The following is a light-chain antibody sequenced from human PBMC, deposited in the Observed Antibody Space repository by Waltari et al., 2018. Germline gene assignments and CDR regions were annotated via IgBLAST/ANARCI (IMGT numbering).Light chain of an antibody. J-gene: IGKJ4*01. CDR1: QSVSSGY. CDR3: QQYGRSPGLT. CDR2: DAS. V-gene: IGKV3-20*01. Sequence: IVLTQSPGTLSLSPGDRATLSCRASQSVSSGYIAWYQQKPGQAPRLLIYDASSRATGIPDRFSGSGSGTDFTLTISRLKPEDLAVYYCQQYGRSPGLTFGGGTKVQIK.